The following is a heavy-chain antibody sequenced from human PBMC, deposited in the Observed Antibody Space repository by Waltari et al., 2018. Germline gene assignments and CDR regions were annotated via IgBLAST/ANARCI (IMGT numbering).Heavy chain of an antibody. D-gene: IGHD3-3*01. Sequence: QLQLQESGPGLVKPSETLSLTCTVSGGSISSSSYYWGWIRQPPGKGLEWIGSIYYSGSTNNSPSLKSRVTISVDTAKNQFSRKLGSVTAADTAVYYCARGFGLRFWEWDYWGQGTLVTVSS. J-gene: IGHJ4*02. V-gene: IGHV4-39*07. CDR2: IYYSGST. CDR1: GGSISSSSYY. CDR3: ARGFGLRFWEWDY.